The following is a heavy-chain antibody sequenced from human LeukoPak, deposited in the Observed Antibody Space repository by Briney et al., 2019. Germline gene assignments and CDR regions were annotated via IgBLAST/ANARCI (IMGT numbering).Heavy chain of an antibody. J-gene: IGHJ4*02. V-gene: IGHV5-51*01. Sequence: GESLKISCEGSGYSFSNYWIGWVRQMPGKGLEWMGIIYPGDYETRYSPSFQGPVTISVDESISTAYLQWSSLKASDTAMYYCAIPPGYCGNDCSFDHWGQGTLVTVSS. CDR3: AIPPGYCGNDCSFDH. CDR1: GYSFSNYW. CDR2: IYPGDYET. D-gene: IGHD2-21*02.